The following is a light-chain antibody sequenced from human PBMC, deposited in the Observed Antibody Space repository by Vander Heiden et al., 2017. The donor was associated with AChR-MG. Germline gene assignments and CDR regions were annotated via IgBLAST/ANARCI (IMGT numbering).Light chain of an antibody. CDR3: LQDFVLPGT. V-gene: IGKV1-33*01. Sequence: DIQMTQSPSSLSASVGDRVTITCRASQDISNYLSWYQQEPGKAPKLLIYDASTLEAGVPSRFRGSGSGTTFTLTINNLQPDDFATYHCLQDFVLPGTFGQGTKLEIK. CDR2: DAS. CDR1: QDISNY. J-gene: IGKJ2*01.